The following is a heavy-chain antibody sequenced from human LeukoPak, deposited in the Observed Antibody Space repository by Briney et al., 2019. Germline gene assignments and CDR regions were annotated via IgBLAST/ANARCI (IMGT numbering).Heavy chain of an antibody. CDR3: ARTQYNWKVVLDN. V-gene: IGHV1-2*02. CDR2: INPNSGGT. CDR1: RYTFTGYY. D-gene: IGHD1-1*01. J-gene: IGHJ4*02. Sequence: SVTDSYMASRYTFTGYYIHWVRQAPGQGLEWMGWINPNSGGTNYAQKFQGRVTMTWDTSISTAYMDLSRLRSDDTAVYYCARTQYNWKVVLDNWGQGALVTVSA.